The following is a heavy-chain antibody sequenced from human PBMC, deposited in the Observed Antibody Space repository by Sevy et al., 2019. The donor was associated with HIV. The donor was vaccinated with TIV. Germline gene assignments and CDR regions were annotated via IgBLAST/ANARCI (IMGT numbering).Heavy chain of an antibody. Sequence: GGSLRLSCAASGFTFSSYTMNWVRQAPGKGLEWVSSISSSSTYIYYADSLKDRFTISRDNAKNSVYLQMNSLRAEDTAVYYCARDGGCTSTSCLVYFDYWGQGTLVTVSS. CDR2: ISSSSTYI. D-gene: IGHD2-2*01. J-gene: IGHJ4*02. V-gene: IGHV3-21*01. CDR1: GFTFSSYT. CDR3: ARDGGCTSTSCLVYFDY.